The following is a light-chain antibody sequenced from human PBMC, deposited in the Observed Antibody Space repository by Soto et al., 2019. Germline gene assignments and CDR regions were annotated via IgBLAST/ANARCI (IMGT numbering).Light chain of an antibody. Sequence: EIVLTQSPATLSLSPGERATLSCRASQSLSSNFLAWYQQKPGQPPRLLIYDSSTRATGFPDRFSGSGSGTDYTLTIIRLEPEDFAVYYCQQYGTSPITFGQGTRLEIK. CDR2: DSS. J-gene: IGKJ5*01. V-gene: IGKV3-20*01. CDR3: QQYGTSPIT. CDR1: QSLSSNF.